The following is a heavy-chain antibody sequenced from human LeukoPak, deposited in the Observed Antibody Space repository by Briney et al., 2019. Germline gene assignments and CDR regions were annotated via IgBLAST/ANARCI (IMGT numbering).Heavy chain of an antibody. Sequence: AGGSLRLSCAASGFTFSTYRMHWARQAPGKGLMWVARINSDGSGTIYTDSVKGRFTISRDNPKNMLYLQMNSLRVEDTAVYYCATDRVDWGSGTPPGYWGQGTLVTVSS. CDR3: ATDRVDWGSGTPPGY. V-gene: IGHV3-74*01. CDR1: GFTFSTYR. CDR2: INSDGSGT. D-gene: IGHD3-9*01. J-gene: IGHJ4*02.